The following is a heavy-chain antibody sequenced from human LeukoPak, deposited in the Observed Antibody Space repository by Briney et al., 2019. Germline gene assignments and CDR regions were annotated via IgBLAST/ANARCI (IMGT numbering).Heavy chain of an antibody. V-gene: IGHV3-23*01. D-gene: IGHD2-15*01. CDR3: AKEGGRASAGFDY. CDR2: ISGSGGST. J-gene: IGHJ4*02. Sequence: GGSLRLSCEASGFTFSSYAMSWVRQAPGKGLEWVSGISGSGGSTYYADSVKGRFTISRDNSKNTLYLQMNSLRSEDTAVYYCAKEGGRASAGFDYRGQGTQVTVSS. CDR1: GFTFSSYA.